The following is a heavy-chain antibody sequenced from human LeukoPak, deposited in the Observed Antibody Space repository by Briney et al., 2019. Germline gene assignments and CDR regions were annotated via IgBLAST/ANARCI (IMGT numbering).Heavy chain of an antibody. CDR1: GFTFSDYY. D-gene: IGHD5-18*01. V-gene: IGHV3-11*01. CDR3: ARDWKDTAMTAPTDAFDI. Sequence: GGSLRLSCAASGFTFSDYYMSWIRQAPGKGLEWVSYISSSGSTIYYADSVKGRFTISRDNAKNSLYLQMNSLRAEDTAVYYCARDWKDTAMTAPTDAFDIWGQGTMVTVSS. J-gene: IGHJ3*02. CDR2: ISSSGSTI.